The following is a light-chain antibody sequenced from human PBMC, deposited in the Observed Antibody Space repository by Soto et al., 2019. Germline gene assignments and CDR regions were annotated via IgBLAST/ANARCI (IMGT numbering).Light chain of an antibody. CDR3: MQGLRRPVS. V-gene: IGKV2-28*01. Sequence: DTVMTQSPLSLSVTPGEPASISCRSSQSLLHSNGDNFLDWYVQKPGQSPQLLIYLGSNRASGGPVRFSGSESGTDFTLKISRVEAEDVVVYYCMQGLRRPVSFGGGTKVEIK. J-gene: IGKJ4*01. CDR2: LGS. CDR1: QSLLHSNGDNF.